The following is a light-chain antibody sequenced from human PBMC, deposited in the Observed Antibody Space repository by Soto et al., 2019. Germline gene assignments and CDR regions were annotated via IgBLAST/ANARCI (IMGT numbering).Light chain of an antibody. CDR3: QHYNSYSEA. J-gene: IGKJ1*01. CDR2: DTS. Sequence: EIVITQSPATLYVCPGEGATLSCRASQGIGDTLAWYQHTPGQTPRLLIYDTSTRDTGVPARFSGSRSGTEFTLPINSLQSEDVAVYYCQHYNSYSEAFGQGTQVDIK. CDR1: QGIGDT. V-gene: IGKV3-15*01.